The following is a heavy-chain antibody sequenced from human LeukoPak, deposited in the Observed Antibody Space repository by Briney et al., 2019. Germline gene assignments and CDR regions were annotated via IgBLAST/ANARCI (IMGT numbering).Heavy chain of an antibody. CDR1: GFTFSSYE. Sequence: GGSLRLSCAASGFTFSSYEMNWVRQAPGKGLEWVSGINWNGGSTGYADSVKGRFTISRDNAKNSLYLQMNSLRAEDTALYYCARAKGTNSWYYYMDVWGKGTTVTVSS. J-gene: IGHJ6*03. CDR2: INWNGGST. D-gene: IGHD2-8*01. V-gene: IGHV3-20*04. CDR3: ARAKGTNSWYYYMDV.